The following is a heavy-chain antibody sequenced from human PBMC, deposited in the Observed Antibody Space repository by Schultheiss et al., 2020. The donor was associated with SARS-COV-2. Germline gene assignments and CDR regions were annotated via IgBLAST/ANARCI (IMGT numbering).Heavy chain of an antibody. CDR3: TRSYYDFWSGYYLDAFDI. CDR2: IRSKANSYAT. Sequence: GGSLRLSCAASGFTFSSYWMSWVRQAPGKGLEWVGRIRSKANSYATAYAASVKGRFTISRDDSKNTAYLQMNSLKTEDKAVYYCTRSYYDFWSGYYLDAFDIWGQGTMVTVSS. CDR1: GFTFSSYW. V-gene: IGHV3-73*01. D-gene: IGHD3-3*01. J-gene: IGHJ3*02.